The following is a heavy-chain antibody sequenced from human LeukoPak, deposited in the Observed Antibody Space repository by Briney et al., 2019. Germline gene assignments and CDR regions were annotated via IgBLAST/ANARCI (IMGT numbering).Heavy chain of an antibody. V-gene: IGHV3-30*03. J-gene: IGHJ5*02. CDR3: ARGLHTSTWYGNWFDP. D-gene: IGHD6-13*01. CDR1: GFTFSSYG. CDR2: ISGNGGSD. Sequence: GGSLRLSCAASGFTFSSYGMHWVRQAPGKGLEWVAVISGNGGSDQYADSVKGRFTISRDNSKNTVSLQMNSLRTEDSALYYCARGLHTSTWYGNWFDPWGQGTLVTVSS.